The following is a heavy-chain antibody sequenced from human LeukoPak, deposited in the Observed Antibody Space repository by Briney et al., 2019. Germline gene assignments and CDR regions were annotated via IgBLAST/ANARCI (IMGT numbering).Heavy chain of an antibody. V-gene: IGHV3-30*02. CDR2: IQYDGSNK. D-gene: IGHD6-13*01. CDR1: GFIFSSYG. CDR3: AKGNYFDY. J-gene: IGHJ4*02. Sequence: PGGSLRLSCAASGFIFSSYGMHWVRQVPGKGLEWVTFIQYDGSNKYYADSVKGRFTISRDNSKNTLYLQMNSLRGEDTAVYYCAKGNYFDYWGQGTLVTVSS.